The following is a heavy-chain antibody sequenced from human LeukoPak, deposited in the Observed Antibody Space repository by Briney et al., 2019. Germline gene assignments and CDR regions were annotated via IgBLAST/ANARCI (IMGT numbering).Heavy chain of an antibody. CDR3: ARGIESYGDYGY. D-gene: IGHD4-17*01. Sequence: PSETLSFTCTVCGGSISGSYWSWIRQPPGKGLEWIAYMYNSGSTNYNPSLKSRVTISIDTSKNQFSLKLSSLTAADTAIYYCARGIESYGDYGYWGQGILVTVSS. CDR2: MYNSGST. J-gene: IGHJ4*02. V-gene: IGHV4-59*01. CDR1: GGSISGSY.